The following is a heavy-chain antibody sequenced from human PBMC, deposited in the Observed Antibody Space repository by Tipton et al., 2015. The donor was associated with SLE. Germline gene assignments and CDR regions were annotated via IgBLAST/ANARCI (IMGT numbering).Heavy chain of an antibody. J-gene: IGHJ4*02. CDR3: ARGKTRVEY. V-gene: IGHV4-4*07. CDR1: GDSVSTNY. Sequence: TLSLTCTVSGDSVSTNYWNWIRQPAGKGLEWIGRLYGSGTPTHYNPSLESRVTMSVDTSQNQFSLKLTSVTAADTAVYYCARGKTRVEYWGQGTLVTVSS. CDR2: LYGSGTP. D-gene: IGHD1-14*01.